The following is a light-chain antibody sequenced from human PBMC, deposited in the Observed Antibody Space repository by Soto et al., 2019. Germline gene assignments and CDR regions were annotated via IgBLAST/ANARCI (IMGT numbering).Light chain of an antibody. Sequence: EIVLTQSPGTLSLSPGERATLSCRASQSVRSNYLAWYQQKPGQAPRLLIYAASSRATGIADRFSGSGSGTDFTLTISRLQPEDFAVYYCQQYGSSFGQGTKVDIK. J-gene: IGKJ1*01. CDR2: AAS. CDR1: QSVRSNY. CDR3: QQYGSS. V-gene: IGKV3-20*01.